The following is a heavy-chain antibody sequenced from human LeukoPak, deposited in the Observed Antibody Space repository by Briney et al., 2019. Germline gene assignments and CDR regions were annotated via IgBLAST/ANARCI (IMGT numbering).Heavy chain of an antibody. CDR3: PKSSQTYYYDSSGYSPFDY. Sequence: GGSLRLSCAASGFTFSSYAMSWVRQAPGKGLEWVSAISGSGGSTYYADSVKGRFTISRDNSKNTLYLQMNSLRAEDTAVYYCPKSSQTYYYDSSGYSPFDYWGQGTLVTVSS. J-gene: IGHJ4*02. V-gene: IGHV3-23*01. CDR2: ISGSGGST. CDR1: GFTFSSYA. D-gene: IGHD3-22*01.